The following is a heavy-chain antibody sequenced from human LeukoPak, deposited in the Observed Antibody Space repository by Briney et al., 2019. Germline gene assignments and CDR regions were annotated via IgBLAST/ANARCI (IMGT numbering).Heavy chain of an antibody. CDR1: GFTFDDYA. CDR2: IEASGGAT. V-gene: IGHV3-23*01. Sequence: GRSLRLSCAASGFTFDDYAMHWVRQAPGKGLEWVSSIEASGGATYYADAVKGRFTISRDNSKNTFYLQMNSLRAEDTALYYCAKGSGSGWYGWFAPWGQGTLVTVSS. J-gene: IGHJ5*02. CDR3: AKGSGSGWYGWFAP. D-gene: IGHD6-19*01.